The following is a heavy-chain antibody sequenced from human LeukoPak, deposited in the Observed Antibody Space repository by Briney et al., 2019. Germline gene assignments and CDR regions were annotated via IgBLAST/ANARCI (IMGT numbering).Heavy chain of an antibody. CDR3: AKTATVVIQYYFDY. D-gene: IGHD4-23*01. CDR1: GFTFSDYY. V-gene: IGHV3-11*01. Sequence: GGSLRLSCAASGFTFSDYYMSWIRQAPGKGLEWVSYISSSGSTIYYADSVKGRFTISRDNAKNSLYLQMNSLRAEGTAVYYCAKTATVVIQYYFDYWGQGTLVTVSS. CDR2: ISSSGSTI. J-gene: IGHJ4*02.